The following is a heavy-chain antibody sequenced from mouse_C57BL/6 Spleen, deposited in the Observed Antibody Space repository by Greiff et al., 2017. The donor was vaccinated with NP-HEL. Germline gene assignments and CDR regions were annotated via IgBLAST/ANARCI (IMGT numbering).Heavy chain of an antibody. CDR2: INYDGSST. Sequence: EVKLVESEGGLVQPGSPMKLSCTASGFTFSDYYMAWVRQVPEKGLEWVANINYDGSSTYYLDSLKSRFIISRDNAMNLLYLLMTSLKSEDTATYYCARRKDYADGYYFDHWGQGTTLTVSS. D-gene: IGHD2-4*01. CDR3: ARRKDYADGYYFDH. CDR1: GFTFSDYY. J-gene: IGHJ2*01. V-gene: IGHV5-16*01.